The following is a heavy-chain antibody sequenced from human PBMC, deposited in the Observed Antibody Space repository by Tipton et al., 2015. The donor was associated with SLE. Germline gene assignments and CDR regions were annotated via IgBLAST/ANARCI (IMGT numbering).Heavy chain of an antibody. D-gene: IGHD3-10*01. CDR3: ARDRLTMVRGVGHNWFDP. J-gene: IGHJ5*02. CDR1: GYTFTGYY. CDR2: INSNSGGT. V-gene: IGHV1-2*06. Sequence: QLVQSGAEVKKPGSSVKVSCKASGYTFTGYYMHWVRQATGQGLEWMGRINSNSGGTNYAQKFQGRVTMTRDTSISTAYMELSRLRSDDTAVYYCARDRLTMVRGVGHNWFDPWGQGTLVTVSS.